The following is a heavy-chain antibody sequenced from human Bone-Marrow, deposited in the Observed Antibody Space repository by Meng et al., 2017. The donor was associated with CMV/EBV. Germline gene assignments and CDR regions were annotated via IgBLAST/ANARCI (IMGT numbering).Heavy chain of an antibody. D-gene: IGHD3-3*01. Sequence: ASVKVSCKASGYTFTGYYMHWVRQAPGQGLEWMGIINPSGGSTSYAQKFQGRVTMTRDTSTSTVYMELSSLRSDDTAVYYCARDLVSIFGATYYFDYWGQGTLVTVSS. CDR1: GYTFTGYY. CDR2: INPSGGST. CDR3: ARDLVSIFGATYYFDY. J-gene: IGHJ4*02. V-gene: IGHV1-46*01.